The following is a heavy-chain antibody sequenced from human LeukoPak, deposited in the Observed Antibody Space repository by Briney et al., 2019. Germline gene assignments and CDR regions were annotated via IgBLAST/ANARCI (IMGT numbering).Heavy chain of an antibody. CDR1: GFTFSSYA. D-gene: IGHD4-17*01. Sequence: GGSLRLSCAASGFTFSSYAMSWVRQAPGKGLEWVSAISGSGGSTYYADSVKGRFTISRDNSKNTLYLQMNSLRAEDTAIYYCAKDLYGDYGGIDYWGQGTLVTVSS. CDR3: AKDLYGDYGGIDY. J-gene: IGHJ4*02. CDR2: ISGSGGST. V-gene: IGHV3-23*01.